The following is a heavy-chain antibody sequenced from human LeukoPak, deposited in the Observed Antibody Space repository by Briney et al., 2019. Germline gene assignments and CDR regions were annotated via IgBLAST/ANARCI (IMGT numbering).Heavy chain of an antibody. D-gene: IGHD6-13*01. CDR3: ASRLGYSSSWYYGMDV. Sequence: SETLSLTCTVSGASISSYYWSWIRQPPGKGLEWIGYIYYSGSANYNPSLTSRVTISLDTSKNQFSLNLTSVTAADTAVYCCASRLGYSSSWYYGMDVWGLGTTVTVSS. J-gene: IGHJ6*02. CDR2: IYYSGSA. V-gene: IGHV4-59*08. CDR1: GASISSYY.